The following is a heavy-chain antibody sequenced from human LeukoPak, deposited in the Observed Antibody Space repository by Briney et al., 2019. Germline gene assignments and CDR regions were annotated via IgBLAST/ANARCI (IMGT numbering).Heavy chain of an antibody. Sequence: SETLSLTCAVYGGSFSGYYWSWIRQPPGKGLEWIGEINHSGSTNYSPSLKSRVAISVDTSKNQFSLKLSSVTAADTAVYYCARRARIAVAGSRIDYWGQGTLVTVSS. J-gene: IGHJ4*02. V-gene: IGHV4-34*01. CDR2: INHSGST. CDR1: GGSFSGYY. D-gene: IGHD6-19*01. CDR3: ARRARIAVAGSRIDY.